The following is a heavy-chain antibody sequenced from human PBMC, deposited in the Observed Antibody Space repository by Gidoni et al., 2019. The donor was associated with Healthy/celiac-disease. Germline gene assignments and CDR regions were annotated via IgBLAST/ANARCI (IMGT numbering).Heavy chain of an antibody. CDR2: IYYSGST. CDR1: GGSISSYY. D-gene: IGHD3-10*01. V-gene: IGHV4-59*01. CDR3: ARDRFMVRGVSHYYYGMDV. J-gene: IGHJ6*02. Sequence: QVQLQESGPGLVKPSETLSLTCTVSGGSISSYYWSWIRQPPGKGLEWIGYIYYSGSTNYNPSLKSRVTISVDTSKNQFSLKLSSVTAADTAVYYCARDRFMVRGVSHYYYGMDVWGQGTTVTVSS.